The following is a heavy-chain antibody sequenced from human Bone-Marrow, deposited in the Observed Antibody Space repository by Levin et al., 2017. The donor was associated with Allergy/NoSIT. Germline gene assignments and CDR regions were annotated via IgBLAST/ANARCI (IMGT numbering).Heavy chain of an antibody. V-gene: IGHV3-23*01. CDR2: ISGDGDYT. D-gene: IGHD3-9*01. CDR1: GFTFSSHG. CDR3: AKGRAPTVVGFDIFDM. J-gene: IGHJ3*02. Sequence: GGSLRLSCAASGFTFSSHGMSWVRQAPGKGLDWVSTISGDGDYTFYEDSLKGRFSISRDNSQNTFYLQMNNLRAEDTAVYYCAKGRAPTVVGFDIFDMLGQGAMVTVSS.